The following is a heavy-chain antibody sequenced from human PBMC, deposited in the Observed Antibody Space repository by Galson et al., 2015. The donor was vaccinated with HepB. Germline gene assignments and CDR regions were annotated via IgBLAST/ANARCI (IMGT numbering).Heavy chain of an antibody. CDR2: FYHTGKN. V-gene: IGHV4-59*01. D-gene: IGHD3-3*01. J-gene: IGHJ4*02. CDR3: ARGAIFGGPPEHY. CDR1: GGPISSSY. Sequence: ETLSLTCTVSGGPISSSYWSWIRQSPEKGLGWIGYFYHTGKNDSNPSLKSRVSISVDTAKRQVSLKLSSVTAADSAVYYCARGAIFGGPPEHYWGQGILVTVSS.